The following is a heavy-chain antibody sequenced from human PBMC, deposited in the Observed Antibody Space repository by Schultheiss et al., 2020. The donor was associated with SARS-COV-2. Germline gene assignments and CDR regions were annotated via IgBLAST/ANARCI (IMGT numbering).Heavy chain of an antibody. J-gene: IGHJ6*01. CDR2: IKSKTDGGTT. CDR1: GFTFSNAW. CDR3: ARTRGVAGTFYYYGMDV. Sequence: GGSLRLSCAASGFTFSNAWMSWVRQAPGKGLEWVGRIKSKTDGGTTDYAAPVKGRFTISRDDSKNTLYLQMNSLRAEDTAVYYCARTRGVAGTFYYYGMDVWGQGTTVTVSS. V-gene: IGHV3-15*01. D-gene: IGHD6-19*01.